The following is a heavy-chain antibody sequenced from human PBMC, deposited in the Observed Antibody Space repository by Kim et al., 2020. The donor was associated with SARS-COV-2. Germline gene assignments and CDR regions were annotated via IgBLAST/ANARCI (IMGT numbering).Heavy chain of an antibody. D-gene: IGHD2-15*01. V-gene: IGHV4-59*01. J-gene: IGHJ6*03. CDR3: ARDGKGPQGYYYYYMDV. Sequence: SETLSLTCTVSGGSISSYYWSWIRQPPGKGLEWIGYIYYSGSTNYNPSLKSRVTISVDTSKNQFSLKLSSVTAADTAVYYCARDGKGPQGYYYYYMDVWGKGTTVTVSS. CDR1: GGSISSYY. CDR2: IYYSGST.